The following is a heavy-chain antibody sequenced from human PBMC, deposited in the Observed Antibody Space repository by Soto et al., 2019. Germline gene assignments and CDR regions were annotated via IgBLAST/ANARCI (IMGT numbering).Heavy chain of an antibody. V-gene: IGHV1-46*01. CDR2: INPNGGNT. Sequence: GASVKVSCKASGYTFTSYYMHWVRQAPGQGLEWMGIINPNGGNTNYAQKLQGRVTMTTDTSTSTAYMELRSLRSDDTAVYYCARDRLSVAVAGTLDWGQGTLVTVSS. CDR3: ARDRLSVAVAGTLD. D-gene: IGHD6-19*01. CDR1: GYTFTSYY. J-gene: IGHJ4*02.